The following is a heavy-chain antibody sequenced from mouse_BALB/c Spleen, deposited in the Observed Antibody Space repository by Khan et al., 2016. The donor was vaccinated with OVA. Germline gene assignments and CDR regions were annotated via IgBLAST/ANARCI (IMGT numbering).Heavy chain of an antibody. D-gene: IGHD1-2*01. CDR2: ISPGSGDT. V-gene: IGHV1-77*01. CDR1: GYTFTDYY. CDR3: ARRNYFGYTFAY. J-gene: IGHJ3*01. Sequence: QVQLQQSGAELARLGASVKLSCKASGYTFTDYYINWVKQRTGQGLEWIGEISPGSGDTYYNEKFKGKATLTADTSSSTAYTQLSSLTSEASAVYCCARRNYFGYTFAYWGQGTLVTVSA.